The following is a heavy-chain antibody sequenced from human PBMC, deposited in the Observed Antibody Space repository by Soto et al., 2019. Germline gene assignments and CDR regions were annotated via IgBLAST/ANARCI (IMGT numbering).Heavy chain of an antibody. Sequence: GGSLRLSCAASGFTFSSYEMNWVRQAPGKGLEWVSYISSSGSTIYYADSVKGRFTISRDNAKNSLYLQMNSLKTEDTAVYYCTRVATDSSSWLLFVEQYYFDYWGQGTLVTVSS. D-gene: IGHD6-13*01. V-gene: IGHV3-48*03. CDR3: TRVATDSSSWLLFVEQYYFDY. CDR1: GFTFSSYE. J-gene: IGHJ4*02. CDR2: ISSSGSTI.